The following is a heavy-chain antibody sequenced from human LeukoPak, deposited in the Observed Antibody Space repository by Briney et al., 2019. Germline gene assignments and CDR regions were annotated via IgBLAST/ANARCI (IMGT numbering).Heavy chain of an antibody. J-gene: IGHJ6*03. V-gene: IGHV3-11*04. CDR2: ISSSGSTK. D-gene: IGHD5-18*01. Sequence: PGGSLRLSCAACGFTFSDYYMFWIRQAPGKGLEWVSYISSSGSTKYYADSVKGRFTLSRDNAKNSLYLQMKSLRAEDTAVYYCARDKYSYGYKRGEYYYYYYIDVWGKGTTVTISS. CDR1: GFTFSDYY. CDR3: ARDKYSYGYKRGEYYYYYYIDV.